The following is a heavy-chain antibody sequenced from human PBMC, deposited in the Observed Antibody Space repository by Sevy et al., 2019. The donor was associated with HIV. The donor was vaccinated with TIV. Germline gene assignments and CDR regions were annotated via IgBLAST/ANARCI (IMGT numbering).Heavy chain of an antibody. V-gene: IGHV3-49*03. D-gene: IGHD3-22*01. CDR1: GFTFGDYA. J-gene: IGHJ4*02. CDR3: TRGYYYDSSGYFDY. Sequence: GGSLRLSCTGSGFTFGDYAMSWFRQAPGMGLEWVGFIRSKDNGGATEYAASVKGRFTISRDDSKSIADLQMNSVKTEDTSVYYCTRGYYYDSSGYFDYWGQGTLVTVSS. CDR2: IRSKDNGGAT.